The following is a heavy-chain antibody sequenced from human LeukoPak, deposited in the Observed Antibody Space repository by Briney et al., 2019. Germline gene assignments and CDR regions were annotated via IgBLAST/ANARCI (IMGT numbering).Heavy chain of an antibody. Sequence: ASVKVSCKASGYTFTSYYMHWVRQAPGQGLEWMGIINPSGGSTSYAQKFQGRVTMTRDTSTSTVYMELRSLRSDDTAVYYCARADGRLNWFDPWGQGTLVTVSS. D-gene: IGHD1-1*01. CDR1: GYTFTSYY. J-gene: IGHJ5*02. CDR3: ARADGRLNWFDP. V-gene: IGHV1-46*01. CDR2: INPSGGST.